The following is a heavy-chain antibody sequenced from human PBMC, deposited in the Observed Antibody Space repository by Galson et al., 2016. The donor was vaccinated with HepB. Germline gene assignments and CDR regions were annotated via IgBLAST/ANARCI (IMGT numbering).Heavy chain of an antibody. D-gene: IGHD3-3*01. CDR1: GFTFSSYA. J-gene: IGHJ4*02. V-gene: IGHV3-23*01. CDR3: AKVVSNITIFGVLNY. Sequence: LRLSCAASGFTFSSYAMSWVRQAPGKGLEWVSGISGSGGSTDYGDSVKGRFTISRDNSKNTLYLQMNSLRAVDTAVYYCAKVVSNITIFGVLNYWGQGTLVTVSS. CDR2: ISGSGGST.